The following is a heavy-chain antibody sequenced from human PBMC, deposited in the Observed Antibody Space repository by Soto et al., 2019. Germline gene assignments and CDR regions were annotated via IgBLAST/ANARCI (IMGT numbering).Heavy chain of an antibody. J-gene: IGHJ3*02. CDR3: AFSILVVPATAFDI. D-gene: IGHD2-2*01. Sequence: GASVKVSCKASGYTFTGYYMHWVRQAPGQGLEWMGWINPNSGGTNYAQKFQGWGTMTRDTSISTAYMELSRLRSDDTAVYYCAFSILVVPATAFDIWGQGTMVTVSS. V-gene: IGHV1-2*04. CDR2: INPNSGGT. CDR1: GYTFTGYY.